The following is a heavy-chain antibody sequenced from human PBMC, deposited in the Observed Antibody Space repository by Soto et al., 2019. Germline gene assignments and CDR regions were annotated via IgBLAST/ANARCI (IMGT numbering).Heavy chain of an antibody. CDR2: IIPIFGTA. CDR3: ARHGRPLADYYFVMDV. D-gene: IGHD6-6*01. V-gene: IGHV1-69*12. CDR1: GGTFSSYA. J-gene: IGHJ6*02. Sequence: QVQLVQSGAEVKKPGSSVKVSCKASGGTFSSYAISWVRQAPGQGLEWMGGIIPIFGTANYAQKFQGRCTITADESASTAYMGLSSLRSEDTAVYYWARHGRPLADYYFVMDVWGQATTVTFSS.